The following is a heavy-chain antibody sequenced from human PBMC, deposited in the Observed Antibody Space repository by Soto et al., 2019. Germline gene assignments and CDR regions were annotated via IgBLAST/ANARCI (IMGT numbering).Heavy chain of an antibody. V-gene: IGHV3-11*05. CDR1: GFSVSDYY. D-gene: IGHD6-19*01. Sequence: QVQLVESGGGLVKPGGSLRLSCAASGFSVSDYYMSWIRQAPGKGLEWLSYISSSSSYTDYADSVKGRFTISRDNAKNPLYLQMNSLRDEDTAVYYCAKGASGGSGWNFYHYCGLDVWGQGTTVTVSS. CDR3: AKGASGGSGWNFYHYCGLDV. CDR2: ISSSSSYT. J-gene: IGHJ6*02.